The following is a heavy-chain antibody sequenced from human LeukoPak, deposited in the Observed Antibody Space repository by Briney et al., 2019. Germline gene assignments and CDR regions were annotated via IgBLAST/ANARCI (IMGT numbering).Heavy chain of an antibody. CDR3: ARKGDSSSVGWFDP. CDR1: GGSISSYY. Sequence: SETLSLTCTVSGGSISSYYWSWIRQPPGKGLEWIGSIYHSGRTYYNPSLKSRVTISVDTSKNQFSLKLSSVTAADTAVYYCARKGDSSSVGWFDPWGQGTLVTVSS. CDR2: IYHSGRT. D-gene: IGHD6-13*01. V-gene: IGHV4-59*08. J-gene: IGHJ5*02.